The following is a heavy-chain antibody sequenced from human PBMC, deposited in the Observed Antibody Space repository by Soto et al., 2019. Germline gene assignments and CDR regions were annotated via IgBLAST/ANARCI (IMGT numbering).Heavy chain of an antibody. V-gene: IGHV3-33*01. CDR2: IWYDGSNK. CDR3: ARSQWELNYYYYGMDV. J-gene: IGHJ6*02. CDR1: GFTFSSYG. D-gene: IGHD1-26*01. Sequence: SLRLSCAASGFTFSSYGMHWVRQAPGKGLEWVAVIWYDGSNKYYADSVKGRFTISRDNSKNTLYLQMNSLRAEDTAVYYCARSQWELNYYYYGMDVWGQGTTVTVSS.